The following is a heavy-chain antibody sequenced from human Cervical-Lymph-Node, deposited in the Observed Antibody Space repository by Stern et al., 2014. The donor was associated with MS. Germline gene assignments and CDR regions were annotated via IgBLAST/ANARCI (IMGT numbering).Heavy chain of an antibody. CDR1: GASISSYY. CDR2: VYHSGST. J-gene: IGHJ4*02. V-gene: IGHV4-59*01. CDR3: ARERHSFGSLDS. Sequence: VQLEESGPGLVKPSETLSLTCTVSGASISSYYWSWIRQSPGKGLEWIGYVYHSGSTSYNPSLKSRVTLSVDTSKNQLSLKLTSVTAADTAVYYCARERHSFGSLDSWGQGTLVTVSS. D-gene: IGHD5-18*01.